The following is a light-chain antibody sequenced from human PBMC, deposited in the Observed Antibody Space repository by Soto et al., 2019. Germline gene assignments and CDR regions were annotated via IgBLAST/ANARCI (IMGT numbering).Light chain of an antibody. CDR3: SSYVGGNNHV. J-gene: IGLJ1*01. Sequence: QSALTQPPSASGSPGQSVTISCTGTSSDVGAHNFVSWHQQHPGKAPKLMIYEVSKRPSGVPDPFSGSKYGNTASLTVSGLHAEDEADYYCSSYVGGNNHVFGPGTKLTVL. CDR2: EVS. CDR1: SSDVGAHNF. V-gene: IGLV2-8*01.